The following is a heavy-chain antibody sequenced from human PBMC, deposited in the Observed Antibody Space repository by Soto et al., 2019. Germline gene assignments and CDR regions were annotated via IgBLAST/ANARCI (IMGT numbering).Heavy chain of an antibody. J-gene: IGHJ5*02. CDR3: ARSPPVQGFLEWTGNGNWFDP. CDR2: ISSSSSYI. D-gene: IGHD3-3*01. CDR1: GFTFSSYS. Sequence: GGSLRLSCAASGFTFSSYSMNWVRQAPGKGLEWVSSISSSSSYIYYADSVKGRFTISRDNAKNSLYLQMNSLRAEDTAVYYCARSPPVQGFLEWTGNGNWFDPWGQGTLVTVSS. V-gene: IGHV3-21*01.